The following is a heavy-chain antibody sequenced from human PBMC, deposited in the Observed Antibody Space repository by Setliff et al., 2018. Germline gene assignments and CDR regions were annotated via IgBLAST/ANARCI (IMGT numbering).Heavy chain of an antibody. CDR3: ARGYRGYYNFWSGSQGANWFDP. CDR2: IIPIFGTA. Sequence: SVKVSCKASGGTFSSYAISWVRQAPGQGLEWMGGIIPIFGTANYAQKFQGRVTITADESTSTAYMELSSLRSEDTAVYYCARGYRGYYNFWSGSQGANWFDPWGQGTLVTAPQ. CDR1: GGTFSSYA. D-gene: IGHD3-3*01. J-gene: IGHJ5*02. V-gene: IGHV1-69*13.